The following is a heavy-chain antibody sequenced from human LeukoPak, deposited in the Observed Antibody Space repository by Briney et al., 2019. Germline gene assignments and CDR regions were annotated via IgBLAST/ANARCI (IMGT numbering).Heavy chain of an antibody. D-gene: IGHD1-1*01. Sequence: GGSLRLSCAASSFTLSSYAMSWVRQAPVKGLEWVSAISGSGRTYYADSVKDRFTISRDNTNNTLYLQMHSLRVEDTGIYFCAKDRKTTASGTFDYWGLGTLVTVSS. CDR3: AKDRKTTASGTFDY. CDR2: ISGSGRT. V-gene: IGHV3-23*01. J-gene: IGHJ4*02. CDR1: SFTLSSYA.